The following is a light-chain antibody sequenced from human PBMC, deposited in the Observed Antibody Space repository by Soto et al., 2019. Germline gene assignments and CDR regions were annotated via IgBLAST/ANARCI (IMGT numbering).Light chain of an antibody. CDR3: QQYRSSPPYS. V-gene: IGKV3-20*01. J-gene: IGKJ2*03. CDR2: GAS. CDR1: QSISSSY. Sequence: ENVLTQSPGTLSLFPGERATLSCRASQSISSSYLSWYQQKPGQAPRLLIYGASSRSTGIPDRFSGSGSGTDFTLTISRLEPEDFAVYYCQQYRSSPPYSFGQGPKVDIK.